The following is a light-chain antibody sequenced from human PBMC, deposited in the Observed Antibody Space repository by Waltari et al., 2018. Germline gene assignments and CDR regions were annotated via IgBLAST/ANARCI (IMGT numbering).Light chain of an antibody. J-gene: IGLJ2*01. CDR3: SSYAGSNFVV. Sequence: QSALAQPPSASGSPGQSVTISCSGTSTDVGGYNDVSWYQHHPGKAPKRMIYEFSKRPSGVPERFSGSKSGNTAALTVSGLQAEEEAAYYCSSYAGSNFVVFGGGTKVTVL. CDR2: EFS. V-gene: IGLV2-8*01. CDR1: STDVGGYND.